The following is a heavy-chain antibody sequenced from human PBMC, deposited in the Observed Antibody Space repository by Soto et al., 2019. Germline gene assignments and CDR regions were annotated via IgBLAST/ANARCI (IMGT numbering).Heavy chain of an antibody. J-gene: IGHJ5*02. CDR1: GGSFSGYY. V-gene: IGHV4-34*01. D-gene: IGHD2-21*02. Sequence: ATLSLTCAVYGGSFSGYYWSWIRQPPGKGLEWIGEINHSGSTNYNPSLKSRVTISVDTSKNKFSLKLSSVTAADTAVYYCARGVPVVVTAITSNWFDPWGQGTLVTV. CDR3: ARGVPVVVTAITSNWFDP. CDR2: INHSGST.